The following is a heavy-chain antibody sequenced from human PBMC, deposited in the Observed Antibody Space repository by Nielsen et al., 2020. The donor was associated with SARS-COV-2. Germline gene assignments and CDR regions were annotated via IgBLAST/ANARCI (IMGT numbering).Heavy chain of an antibody. CDR1: GYTFTNHF. Sequence: ASVKVSCKASGYTFTNHFMHWVRQAPGQGPEWMGLINPTNGGTTYAQKFLGRVTMTRDTSTSTVYMELSSLRSDDTAVYYCARDSSGTYRRVDYWGQGTLVTVSS. CDR2: INPTNGGT. V-gene: IGHV1-46*01. J-gene: IGHJ4*02. CDR3: ARDSSGTYRRVDY. D-gene: IGHD3-22*01.